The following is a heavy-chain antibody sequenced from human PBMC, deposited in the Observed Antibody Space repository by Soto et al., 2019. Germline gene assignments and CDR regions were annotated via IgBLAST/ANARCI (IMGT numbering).Heavy chain of an antibody. CDR2: INDSGNI. CDR1: GGSFSGYQ. Sequence: QVQLQQWGAGLLKPSETLSLTCAVYGGSFSGYQWTWIRQTPGKRLEWIGEINDSGNINYNPSPNSRVTILVDTPKKQISLKLSSVTAADTAVYYCARGLILWFGEFSRRGGYYYYMDVWGKGTTVTVSS. D-gene: IGHD3-10*01. V-gene: IGHV4-34*01. J-gene: IGHJ6*03. CDR3: ARGLILWFGEFSRRGGYYYYMDV.